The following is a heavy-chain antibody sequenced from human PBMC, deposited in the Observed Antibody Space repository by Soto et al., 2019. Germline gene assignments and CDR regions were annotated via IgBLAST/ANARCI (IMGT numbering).Heavy chain of an antibody. D-gene: IGHD3-3*01. CDR3: AREGTDFWTAYSTPYYYCGIDV. Sequence: EVQLVESGGGLVQPGGSLRLSCAASGFTFSSYEMNWVRQAPGKGLEWVSYISSSGSTIYYADSVKGRFTISRDNAKNSLSLQMISLLAEGMAVYYCAREGTDFWTAYSTPYYYCGIDVWGQATKVCVSS. J-gene: IGHJ6*01. CDR2: ISSSGSTI. CDR1: GFTFSSYE. V-gene: IGHV3-48*03.